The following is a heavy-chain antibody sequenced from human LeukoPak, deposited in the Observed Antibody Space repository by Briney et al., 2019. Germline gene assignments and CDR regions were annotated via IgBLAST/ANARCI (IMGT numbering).Heavy chain of an antibody. D-gene: IGHD2-2*01. V-gene: IGHV4-4*09. CDR3: ARRMYRYYYYMDV. J-gene: IGHJ6*03. CDR1: GGSISSYY. CDR2: IYTSGST. Sequence: SETLSLTCTVSGGSISSYYWSWIRQPPGKGLEWIGYIYTSGSTNYNPSLKSRVTISVDTSKNQFSLKLSSVTAADTAVYYCARRMYRYYYYMDVWGKGTTVTVSS.